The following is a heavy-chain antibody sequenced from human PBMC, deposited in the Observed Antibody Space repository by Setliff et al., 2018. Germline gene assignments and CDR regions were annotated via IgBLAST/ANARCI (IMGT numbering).Heavy chain of an antibody. CDR3: ARDQVTMVRGVIREGLGMDV. Sequence: ASVKVSCKPSGYTFTSYGISWVRQAPGQGLEWMGWISAYNGNTNYAQKLQGRVTMTTDTSTSTAYMELRSLRSDDTAVYYCARDQVTMVRGVIREGLGMDVWGQGTTVTVSS. V-gene: IGHV1-18*01. D-gene: IGHD3-10*01. J-gene: IGHJ6*02. CDR1: GYTFTSYG. CDR2: ISAYNGNT.